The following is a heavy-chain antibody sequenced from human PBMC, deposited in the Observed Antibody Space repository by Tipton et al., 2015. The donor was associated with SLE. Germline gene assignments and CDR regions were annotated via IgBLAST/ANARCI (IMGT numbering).Heavy chain of an antibody. V-gene: IGHV3-74*01. CDR1: GFTFTNYG. J-gene: IGHJ4*02. D-gene: IGHD1-26*01. Sequence: GSLRLSCAASGFTFTNYGMHWVRQAPGKGLVWVSRINTDGSTTTYADSVKGRVAISRDDAKNTLYLQMNSLRAEDTAVYYCVRASSGSLDYWGQGTLVTVSS. CDR3: VRASSGSLDY. CDR2: INTDGSTT.